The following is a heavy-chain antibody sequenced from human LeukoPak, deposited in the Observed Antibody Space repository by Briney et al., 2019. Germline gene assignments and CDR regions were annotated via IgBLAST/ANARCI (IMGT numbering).Heavy chain of an antibody. Sequence: ASVNVSFKACGSGFSGSYMHWVRQAPGQGLEWMGRIDPNTGGTGYAQKFQDRVTMTRDTSITTAYMELSRLRSDDTAVYYCTRDWDPITGTTRWFDPWGQGTLVTVSS. D-gene: IGHD1-7*01. J-gene: IGHJ5*02. CDR1: GSGFSGSY. CDR2: IDPNTGGT. V-gene: IGHV1-2*02. CDR3: TRDWDPITGTTRWFDP.